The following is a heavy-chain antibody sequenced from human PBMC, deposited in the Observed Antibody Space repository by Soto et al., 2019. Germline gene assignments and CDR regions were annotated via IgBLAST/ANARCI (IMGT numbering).Heavy chain of an antibody. J-gene: IGHJ6*02. CDR3: AKMIGGIVQYGLDV. Sequence: EVQLLESGGGLVQPGGSLRLSCAASGLTFSNHAMNWVRQAPGKGLEWVSVISGRGDSTYYADSVKGRFTISRDHSKNTPYLQMDSLRVDDTAVYYCAKMIGGIVQYGLDVWGQGTTVTVSS. CDR1: GLTFSNHA. D-gene: IGHD3-22*01. V-gene: IGHV3-23*01. CDR2: ISGRGDST.